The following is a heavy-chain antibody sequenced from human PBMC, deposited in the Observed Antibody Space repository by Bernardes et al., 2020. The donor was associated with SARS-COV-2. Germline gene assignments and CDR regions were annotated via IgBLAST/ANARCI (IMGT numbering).Heavy chain of an antibody. V-gene: IGHV2-5*02. CDR1: GFSLSSTGVS. CDR2: VYWDDEK. Sequence: SGPTLLKPTQTLPVTFTFSGFSLSSTGVSVGWIRQPPGKALEWLALVYWDDEKLYSPSLRGRLTVTKDNSKSQVVLTLTDVDPVHTATYYCVHKLTTLIYLDYWGHGTLITVSS. D-gene: IGHD4-17*01. J-gene: IGHJ4*01. CDR3: VHKLTTLIYLDY.